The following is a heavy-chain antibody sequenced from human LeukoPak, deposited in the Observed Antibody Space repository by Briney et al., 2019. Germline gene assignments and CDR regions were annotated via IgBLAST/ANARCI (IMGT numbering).Heavy chain of an antibody. CDR3: ARSRWAAPGSPGAN. CDR1: GGSFSDYC. D-gene: IGHD6-13*01. J-gene: IGHJ4*02. CDR2: INHSGRI. Sequence: SETLSLTCAVYGGSFSDYCWSWIRQPPGKGLEWIGEINHSGRINYNPSLKSRLTMSLDTSKTHFSLKLSSVTAADTAVYYCARSRWAAPGSPGANWGQGSLVTVSS. V-gene: IGHV4-34*01.